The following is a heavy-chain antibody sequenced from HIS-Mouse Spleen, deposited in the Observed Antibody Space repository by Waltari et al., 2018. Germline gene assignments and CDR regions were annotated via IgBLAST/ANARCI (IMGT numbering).Heavy chain of an antibody. CDR1: GGSISSRSYS. CDR3: AREIPYSSSWYDWYFDL. J-gene: IGHJ2*01. CDR2: IYYSGST. V-gene: IGHV4-39*07. D-gene: IGHD6-13*01. Sequence: QLQLQESGPGLVKPSETLSLTCTVSGGSISSRSYSWGWIRQPPGKGLEWIGSIYYSGSTYYNPSLKSRVTISVDPSKNKFSLKLSSVTAADTAVYYCAREIPYSSSWYDWYFDLWGRGTLVTVSS.